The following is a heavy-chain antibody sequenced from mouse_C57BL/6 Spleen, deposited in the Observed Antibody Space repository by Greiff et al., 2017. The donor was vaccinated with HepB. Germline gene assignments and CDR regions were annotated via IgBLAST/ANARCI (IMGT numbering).Heavy chain of an antibody. CDR3: ARGLYYYGSSSLYYYAMDY. CDR2: IYPGDGDT. Sequence: QVQLQQSGPELVKPGASVKISCKASGYAFSSSWMNWVKQRPGKGLEWIGRIYPGDGDTNYNGKFKGKATLTADKSSSTAYMQLSSLTSEDSAVYCCARGLYYYGSSSLYYYAMDYWGQGTSVTVSS. V-gene: IGHV1-82*01. CDR1: GYAFSSSW. D-gene: IGHD1-1*01. J-gene: IGHJ4*01.